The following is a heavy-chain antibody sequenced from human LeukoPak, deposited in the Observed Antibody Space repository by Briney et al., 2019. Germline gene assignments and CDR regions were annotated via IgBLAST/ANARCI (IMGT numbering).Heavy chain of an antibody. D-gene: IGHD3-22*01. CDR3: ARGPTWKYYYDSSGYYSYFDY. CDR2: ISAYNGNT. J-gene: IGHJ4*02. Sequence: ASVKVSCKASGYTFTSYGISWVRQAPGQGLEWMVWISAYNGNTNYAQKLQGRVTMTTDTSTSTAYMELRSLRSDDTAVYYCARGPTWKYYYDSSGYYSYFDYWGQGTLVTVSS. V-gene: IGHV1-18*01. CDR1: GYTFTSYG.